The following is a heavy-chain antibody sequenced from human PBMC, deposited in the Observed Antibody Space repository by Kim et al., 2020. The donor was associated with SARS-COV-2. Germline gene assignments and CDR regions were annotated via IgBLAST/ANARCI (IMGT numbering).Heavy chain of an antibody. D-gene: IGHD6-13*01. CDR2: ISSSGSTI. Sequence: GGSLRLSCAASGFTFSDYYMSWIRQAPGKGLEWVSYISSSGSTIYYADSVKGRFTISRDNAKNSLYLQMNSLRAEDTAVYYCARDAYRAAADPYYYYYGMDVWGQGTTVTVSS. V-gene: IGHV3-11*04. J-gene: IGHJ6*02. CDR1: GFTFSDYY. CDR3: ARDAYRAAADPYYYYYGMDV.